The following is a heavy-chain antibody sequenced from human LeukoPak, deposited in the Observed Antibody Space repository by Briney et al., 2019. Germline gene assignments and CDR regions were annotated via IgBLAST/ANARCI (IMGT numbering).Heavy chain of an antibody. D-gene: IGHD2-15*01. V-gene: IGHV3-66*01. CDR2: IYSGGST. CDR3: ARSGEYCSGGSCYSLDDYYGMDV. Sequence: GGSLRLSCAASGFTVSSNYMSWVRQASGKGLEWVSVIYSGGSTYYADSVKGRFTISRDNSKNTLYLQMNSLRAEDTAVYYCARSGEYCSGGSCYSLDDYYGMDVWGQGTTVTVSS. CDR1: GFTVSSNY. J-gene: IGHJ6*02.